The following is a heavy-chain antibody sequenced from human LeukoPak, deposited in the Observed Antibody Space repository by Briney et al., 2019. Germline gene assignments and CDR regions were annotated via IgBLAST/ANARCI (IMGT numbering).Heavy chain of an antibody. V-gene: IGHV1-69*06. Sequence: SVKVSCKASGGTFSSYAISWVRQAPGQGLEGMGRIIPIFGTANYAQKFQGRVTITAGKSTSTAYMELSSLRSEDTAVYFCSRGYGDYEGGGYWGQGTLVTVSS. CDR1: GGTFSSYA. J-gene: IGHJ4*02. D-gene: IGHD4-17*01. CDR3: SRGYGDYEGGGY. CDR2: IIPIFGTA.